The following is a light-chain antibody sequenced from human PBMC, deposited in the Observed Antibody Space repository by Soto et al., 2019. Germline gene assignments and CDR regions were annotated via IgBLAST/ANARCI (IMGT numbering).Light chain of an antibody. V-gene: IGLV2-14*03. J-gene: IGLJ3*02. CDR2: DVS. CDR1: SSDVGAYHS. CDR3: SSFTDTGTVM. Sequence: QSVLTQPASVSGSPGQSFTIPCTGSSSDVGAYHSVSWYQQHPGKAPKLIIFDVSNRSSGVSNRFSGSKSGNTASLTISGLQAEDEADYYCSSFTDTGTVMFGGGTKLTVL.